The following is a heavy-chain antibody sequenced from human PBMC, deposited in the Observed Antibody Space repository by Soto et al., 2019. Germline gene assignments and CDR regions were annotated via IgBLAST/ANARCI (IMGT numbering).Heavy chain of an antibody. D-gene: IGHD6-19*01. Sequence: QVQLQESGPGLVKPSETLSLTCTVSGGSISSYYWSWIRQPPGKGLEWIGYIYYSGSTNYNPSLPSXXTXSXXTSKHQFSLKLRSVTAADTAVYSCARASVAGSFDYWGQGNLVTVSS. CDR1: GGSISSYY. CDR2: IYYSGST. J-gene: IGHJ4*02. CDR3: ARASVAGSFDY. V-gene: IGHV4-59*01.